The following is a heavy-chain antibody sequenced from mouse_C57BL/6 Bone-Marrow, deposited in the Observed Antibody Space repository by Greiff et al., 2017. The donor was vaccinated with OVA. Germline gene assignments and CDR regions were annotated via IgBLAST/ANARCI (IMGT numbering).Heavy chain of an antibody. Sequence: QVQLQQPGAELVKPGASVKLSCKASGYTSTSYWMHWVKQRPGQGLEWIGMIHPNSGSTNYNEKFKSKATLTVDKSSSTAYMQLSSLTSEDSAVYYCARGNWAYWYFDVWGTGTTVTVSS. V-gene: IGHV1-64*01. D-gene: IGHD4-1*01. CDR2: IHPNSGST. CDR1: GYTSTSYW. CDR3: ARGNWAYWYFDV. J-gene: IGHJ1*03.